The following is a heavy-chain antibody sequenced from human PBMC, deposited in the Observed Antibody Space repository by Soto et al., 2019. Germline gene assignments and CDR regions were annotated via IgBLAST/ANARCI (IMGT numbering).Heavy chain of an antibody. CDR3: AKGFGNYWAFDY. V-gene: IGHV1-3*01. D-gene: IGHD1-26*01. CDR1: GYTFTSYA. Sequence: ASVKVSCKASGYTFTSYAMHWVRQAPGQRFELMGWINAVICNTKYSQKFQGRVTITMDTSASTAYMELNSLRVEYTAVYYCAKGFGNYWAFDYWGQGTLVTVS. J-gene: IGHJ4*02. CDR2: INAVICNT.